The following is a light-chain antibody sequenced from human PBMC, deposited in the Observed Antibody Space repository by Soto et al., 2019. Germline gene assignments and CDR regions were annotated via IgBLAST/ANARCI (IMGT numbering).Light chain of an antibody. CDR2: DAS. Sequence: EIVLTQSPATLSLSPGERATLSCRASQTVTTDLAWYQQRPGQPPRLLIFDASNRATGIPARFSGSGSGTDFTLTISSLEPEDSAVYYCQQRYQWPPYTFGQGTKLEIK. J-gene: IGKJ2*01. CDR3: QQRYQWPPYT. CDR1: QTVTTD. V-gene: IGKV3-11*01.